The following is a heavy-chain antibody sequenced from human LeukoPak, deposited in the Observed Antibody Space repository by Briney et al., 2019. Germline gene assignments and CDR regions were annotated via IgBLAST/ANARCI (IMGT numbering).Heavy chain of an antibody. CDR2: IYYSGST. J-gene: IGHJ3*02. V-gene: IGHV4-59*08. CDR3: ARLGGDLLLDAFDI. CDR1: GGSISSYY. D-gene: IGHD2-15*01. Sequence: PSETLSLTCTVSGGSISSYYWSWIRQPPGKGLEWIGYIYYSGSTNYNPSLKSRVTISVDTSKNQFSLKLSSVTAADTAVYYCARLGGDLLLDAFDIWGQGTMVTVSS.